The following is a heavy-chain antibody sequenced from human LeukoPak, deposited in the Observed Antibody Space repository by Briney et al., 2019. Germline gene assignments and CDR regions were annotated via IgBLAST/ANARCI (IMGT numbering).Heavy chain of an antibody. V-gene: IGHV3-21*01. CDR2: ISSSSSYI. Sequence: PGGSLRLSCAASGFTFSSYSMNRVRQAPGKGLEWVSSISSSSSYIYYADSVKGRFTISRDNAKNSLYLQMNSLRAEDTAVYYCAPVAVAGTFDGMDVWGQGTTVTVSS. CDR1: GFTFSSYS. J-gene: IGHJ6*02. CDR3: APVAVAGTFDGMDV. D-gene: IGHD6-19*01.